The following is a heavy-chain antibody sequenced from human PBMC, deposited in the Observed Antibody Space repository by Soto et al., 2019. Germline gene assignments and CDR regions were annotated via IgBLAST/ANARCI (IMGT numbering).Heavy chain of an antibody. CDR1: GFTFSTYG. V-gene: IGHV3-33*01. J-gene: IGHJ5*02. Sequence: QVQLVESGGGVVQPGRSLRLSCAASGFTFSTYGMYWVRQAPGKGLEWVAVIYYDGNNKYYSDSVKGRFTISRDNPKNTLYLQMNSLRAEDTAVYFCARNPVQYCTSSTCHKKFHPWGQGTLVTVSS. CDR2: IYYDGNNK. D-gene: IGHD2-2*01. CDR3: ARNPVQYCTSSTCHKKFHP.